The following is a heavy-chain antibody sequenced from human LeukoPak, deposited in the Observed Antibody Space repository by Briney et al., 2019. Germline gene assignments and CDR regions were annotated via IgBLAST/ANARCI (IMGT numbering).Heavy chain of an antibody. CDR2: INPSGGST. Sequence: ASVKVSCKASGYTFTSYYMHWVRQAPGQGLEWMGIINPSGGSTSYAQKFQGRVTMTRDTSTSTVYMELSSLRSEDTAVYYCARSCSGTSCYTGIATMDVWGKGTTVTVSS. J-gene: IGHJ6*03. CDR3: ARSCSGTSCYTGIATMDV. CDR1: GYTFTSYY. D-gene: IGHD2-2*02. V-gene: IGHV1-46*03.